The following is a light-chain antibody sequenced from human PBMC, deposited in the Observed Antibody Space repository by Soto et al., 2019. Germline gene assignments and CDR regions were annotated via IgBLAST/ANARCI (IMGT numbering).Light chain of an antibody. J-gene: IGLJ7*01. CDR3: CSYAGTSTHTV. CDR1: SSDLGGYTL. CDR2: EVI. V-gene: IGLV2-23*02. Sequence: QSALTQPASVSGSPGQSITISCTGTSSDLGGYTLVSWYQQHPGKAPKLMISEVIKRPSGISDRFSGSKSGSTASLTISGLQAEDEADYYCCSYAGTSTHTVFGGGTQLTVL.